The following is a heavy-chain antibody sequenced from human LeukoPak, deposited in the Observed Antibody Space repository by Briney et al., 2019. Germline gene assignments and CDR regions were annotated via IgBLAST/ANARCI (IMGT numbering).Heavy chain of an antibody. CDR2: IYYSGST. D-gene: IGHD3-22*01. Sequence: PSETLSLTCAVYGGSFSGYYWSWIRQHPGKGLEWIGYIYYSGSTYYNPSLKSRVTISVDTSKNQFSLKLNSVTAADTAVYYCARHAKNYYDSSIDYWGQGTLVTVSS. J-gene: IGHJ4*02. CDR1: GGSFSGYY. CDR3: ARHAKNYYDSSIDY. V-gene: IGHV4-31*11.